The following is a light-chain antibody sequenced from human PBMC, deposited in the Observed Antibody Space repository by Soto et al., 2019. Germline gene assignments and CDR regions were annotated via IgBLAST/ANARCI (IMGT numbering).Light chain of an antibody. CDR3: TSHAGTINFPYI. V-gene: IGLV2-8*01. CDR2: EVN. CDR1: SSDVGAYNY. Sequence: QSAQTQPPSASGSPGQSVTISCTGTSSDVGAYNYVSWYQHHPGKAPKLLVYEVNKRPSGVPDRFSRSKSGNTASLTVSGLQAEDEADYYCTSHAGTINFPYIFGTGTKLTVL. J-gene: IGLJ1*01.